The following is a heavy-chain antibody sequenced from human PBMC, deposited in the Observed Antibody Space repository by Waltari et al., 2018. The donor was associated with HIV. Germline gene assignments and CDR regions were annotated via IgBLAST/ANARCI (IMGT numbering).Heavy chain of an antibody. CDR3: ARDQDYYDSSGYTCYAFDP. Sequence: QVRLQESGPGLVKPSETLSLTCRFSGSSISSRYSWSWIRQAPGKGLEWIGSIYRTGTTYYNPSLKSRVSVSLNMSKNQFSLKLSSVTAADTAVYYCARDQDYYDSSGYTCYAFDPWGQGTMVIVSS. J-gene: IGHJ3*01. V-gene: IGHV4-38-2*02. D-gene: IGHD3-22*01. CDR1: GSSISSRYS. CDR2: IYRTGTT.